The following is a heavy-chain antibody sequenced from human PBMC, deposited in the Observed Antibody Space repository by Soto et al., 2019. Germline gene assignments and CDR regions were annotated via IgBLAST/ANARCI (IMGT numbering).Heavy chain of an antibody. Sequence: LRLSCAASGFSFNTSGMHWVRQAPGKGLEWVAVIAFDGSQEFYGDSVRGRFTISRDNSKNTLFLQMKSLTPEDTAVYYCATKARVTNYLYYGMDVWGQGTTVTVSS. CDR3: ATKARVTNYLYYGMDV. CDR1: GFSFNTSG. V-gene: IGHV3-30*03. CDR2: IAFDGSQE. D-gene: IGHD2-21*02. J-gene: IGHJ6*02.